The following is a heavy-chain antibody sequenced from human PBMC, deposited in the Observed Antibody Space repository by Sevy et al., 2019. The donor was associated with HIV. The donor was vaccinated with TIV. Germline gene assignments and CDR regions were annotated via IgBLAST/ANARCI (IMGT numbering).Heavy chain of an antibody. Sequence: GGSLRLSCAASGFTFSSYAMHWVRQAPGKGLEWVAVISYDGSNKYYADSVKGRFTISRDNSKNTLYLQMNSLRAEDTAVYYGLRGHPASGSYGADAFDIWGQVTMVTVSS. CDR1: GFTFSSYA. CDR2: ISYDGSNK. CDR3: LRGHPASGSYGADAFDI. V-gene: IGHV3-30*04. D-gene: IGHD1-26*01. J-gene: IGHJ3*02.